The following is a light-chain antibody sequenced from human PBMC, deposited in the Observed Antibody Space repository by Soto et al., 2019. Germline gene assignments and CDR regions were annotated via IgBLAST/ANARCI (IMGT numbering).Light chain of an antibody. Sequence: EIVLTQSPGILSLSPGERATLSCRASQSVSSSYLAWYQQKPDQAPRLLIYGASSRATGIPDRFSGSGSGTDFTLTISRLEPEDFAVYYCQQYGSSPYTFGQGTKLEIK. CDR1: QSVSSSY. CDR3: QQYGSSPYT. CDR2: GAS. J-gene: IGKJ2*01. V-gene: IGKV3-20*01.